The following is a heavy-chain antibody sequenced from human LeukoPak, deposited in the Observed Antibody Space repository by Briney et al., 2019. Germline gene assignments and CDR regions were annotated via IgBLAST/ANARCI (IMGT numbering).Heavy chain of an antibody. D-gene: IGHD4-17*01. CDR3: ARPSAGDYLYNY. CDR1: GYSFTAFY. J-gene: IGHJ4*02. V-gene: IGHV1-18*04. Sequence: GASVKVSCKASGYSFTAFYIHWVRQAPGQGLEWMGWISAYNGNTNYAQNLQGRVTMTTDTSTSTAYMELRSLRSDDTAVYYCARPSAGDYLYNYWGQGTLVTVSS. CDR2: ISAYNGNT.